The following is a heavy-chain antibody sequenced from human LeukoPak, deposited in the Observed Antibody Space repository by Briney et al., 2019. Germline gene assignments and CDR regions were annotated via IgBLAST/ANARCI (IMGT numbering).Heavy chain of an antibody. D-gene: IGHD1-26*01. J-gene: IGHJ4*02. Sequence: ASVKVSCKASGYTFTSNGIAWVRQAPGQGLEWMGRISANNGDTNYAQKLQGRVTMTTDTSTTTAYMELRSLRSDDTAVYHCARFLVGANALGYWGQGTLVTVSS. CDR2: ISANNGDT. CDR3: ARFLVGANALGY. V-gene: IGHV1-18*01. CDR1: GYTFTSNG.